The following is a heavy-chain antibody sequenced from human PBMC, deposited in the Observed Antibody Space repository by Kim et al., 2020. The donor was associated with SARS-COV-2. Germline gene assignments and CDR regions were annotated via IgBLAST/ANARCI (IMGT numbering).Heavy chain of an antibody. D-gene: IGHD6-19*01. V-gene: IGHV3-23*01. CDR3: AKDHESSGWPTFDY. J-gene: IGHJ4*02. Sequence: YADSVKGRVTVSRDNAKNTLYLQMDNLRVEDTALYYCAKDHESSGWPTFDYWGQGTQVTVSS.